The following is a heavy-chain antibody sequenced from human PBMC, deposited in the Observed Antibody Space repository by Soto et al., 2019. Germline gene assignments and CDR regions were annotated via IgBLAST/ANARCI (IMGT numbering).Heavy chain of an antibody. CDR3: ARWRLEYDYVWGSYRYSWFDP. V-gene: IGHV4-4*07. D-gene: IGHD3-16*02. J-gene: IGHJ5*02. CDR2: IYTSGST. CDR1: GGSISSYY. Sequence: TSETLSLTCTVSGGSISSYYWSWIRQPAGKGLEWIGRIYTSGSTNYNPSLKSRVTMSVDTSKNQFSLKLSSVTAADTAVYYCARWRLEYDYVWGSYRYSWFDPWGQGTLVTVSS.